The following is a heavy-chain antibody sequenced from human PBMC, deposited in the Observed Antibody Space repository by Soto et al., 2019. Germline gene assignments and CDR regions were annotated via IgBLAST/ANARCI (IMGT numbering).Heavy chain of an antibody. Sequence: ASVKVSCKASGYTFTSYGVNCVLQATGQGLEWMGWMNPNSGNTGYAQKFQGRVTMTRNTSISTAYMELSSLRSEDTAVYYCARGRQAEKLESSYYYYYMDVWGKGTTVTVSS. CDR1: GYTFTSYG. J-gene: IGHJ6*03. CDR2: MNPNSGNT. D-gene: IGHD1-7*01. CDR3: ARGRQAEKLESSYYYYYMDV. V-gene: IGHV1-8*01.